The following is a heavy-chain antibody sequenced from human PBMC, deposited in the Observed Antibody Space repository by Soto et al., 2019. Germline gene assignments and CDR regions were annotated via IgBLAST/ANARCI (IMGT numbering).Heavy chain of an antibody. D-gene: IGHD3-3*01. CDR2: ISYDGSNK. CDR1: GFTFSSYG. J-gene: IGHJ4*02. V-gene: IGHV3-30*18. CDR3: AKAYDFWTAIDLPGLGFDY. Sequence: GGSLRLSCAASGFTFSSYGMHWVRQAPGKGLEWVAVISYDGSNKYYADSVKGRFTFSRDNSKNTLYLQMNSLRAEDTAVYYCAKAYDFWTAIDLPGLGFDYWGQGTLVTVSS.